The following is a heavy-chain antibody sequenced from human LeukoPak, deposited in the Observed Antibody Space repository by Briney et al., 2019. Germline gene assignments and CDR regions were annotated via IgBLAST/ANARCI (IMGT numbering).Heavy chain of an antibody. V-gene: IGHV4-34*01. CDR1: GDSFSGYY. J-gene: IGHJ4*02. D-gene: IGHD4-17*01. CDR3: AREVTTNHYYFDY. CDR2: INHSGST. Sequence: PSETLSLPCAVYGDSFSGYYWSGLRQPPGKGGEWLGEINHSGSTNYNPSLKSRVTISVDTSKNQFSLKLSSVTAADTAVYYCAREVTTNHYYFDYWGQGTLVTVSS.